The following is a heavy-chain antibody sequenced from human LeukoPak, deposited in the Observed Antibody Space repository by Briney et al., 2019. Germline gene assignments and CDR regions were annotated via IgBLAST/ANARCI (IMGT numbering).Heavy chain of an antibody. CDR1: GYTFTGYY. V-gene: IGHV1-2*02. Sequence: ASVKVSCKASGYTFTGYYMHWVRQAPGQGLEWMGWINPNSGGTNYAQKFQGRVTMTRDTSISTAYMELSRLRSDDTAVYYCARIATRYNWFDPWGQGTLVTVSS. CDR3: ARIATRYNWFDP. CDR2: INPNSGGT. J-gene: IGHJ5*02. D-gene: IGHD5-24*01.